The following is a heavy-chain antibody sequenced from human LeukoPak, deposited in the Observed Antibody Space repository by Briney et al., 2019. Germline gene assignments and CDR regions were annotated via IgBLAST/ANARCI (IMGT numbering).Heavy chain of an antibody. V-gene: IGHV3-7*05. CDR2: IKQDGSEK. J-gene: IGHJ4*02. D-gene: IGHD5-12*01. Sequence: PGGSLRLSCAASGFTFSNAWMSWVRQAPGKGLEWVANIKQDGSEKYYVDSVKGRFTISRDNAKNSLYLQMNSLRAEDTAVYYCARWDSGYAYFDYWGQGTLVTVSS. CDR3: ARWDSGYAYFDY. CDR1: GFTFSNAW.